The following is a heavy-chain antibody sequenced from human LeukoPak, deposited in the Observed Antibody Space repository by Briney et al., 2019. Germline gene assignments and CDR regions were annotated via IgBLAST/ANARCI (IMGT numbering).Heavy chain of an antibody. V-gene: IGHV3-30*18. Sequence: GGSLRLSCAASGFTFSSYGMHWVRQAPGKGLEWVAVISYDGSNKYYADSVKGRFTISRDNSKNTLYLQMNSLRAEDTALYYCAKASYGSGSSGPYGHIFDYWGQEPWSPSPQ. CDR2: ISYDGSNK. D-gene: IGHD3-10*01. J-gene: IGHJ4*01. CDR3: AKASYGSGSSGPYGHIFDY. CDR1: GFTFSSYG.